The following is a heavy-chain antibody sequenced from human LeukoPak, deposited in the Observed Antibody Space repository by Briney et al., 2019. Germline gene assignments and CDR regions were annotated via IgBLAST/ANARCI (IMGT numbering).Heavy chain of an antibody. CDR2: VSASGTNS. V-gene: IGHV3-23*01. CDR3: AKSRGIYCRSSSCSFDY. CDR1: GFTFSNYA. D-gene: IGHD2-2*01. Sequence: PGGSLRLSCAASGFTFSNYAMSWVRQAPGKGLEWVSTVSASGTNSYYADSVKGRFTISRDNSKNTLYLQMNILRAQDTAVCFCAKSRGIYCRSSSCSFDYWGQGILVTASS. J-gene: IGHJ4*02.